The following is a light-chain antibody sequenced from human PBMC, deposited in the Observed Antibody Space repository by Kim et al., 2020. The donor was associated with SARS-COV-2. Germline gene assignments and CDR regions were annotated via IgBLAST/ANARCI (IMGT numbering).Light chain of an antibody. CDR3: QTWDSSTVV. CDR2: EDD. V-gene: IGLV3-1*01. Sequence: VSPGQAASIPCSEDKVEEKFVSWFQQKPGQSPVLVVYEDDKRPSGIPERISGSTSGNTATLTISGTQAMDEADYYCQTWDSSTVVFGGGTQLTVL. CDR1: KVEEKF. J-gene: IGLJ3*02.